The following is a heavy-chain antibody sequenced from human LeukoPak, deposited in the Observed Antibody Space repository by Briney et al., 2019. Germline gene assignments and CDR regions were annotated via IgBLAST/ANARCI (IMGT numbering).Heavy chain of an antibody. CDR2: IYLNEST. D-gene: IGHD3-22*01. CDR1: AASIYSGCYS. CDR3: ARGADSSGYYLDY. Sequence: PSQTLSLTCAFTAASIYSGCYSWNWLRQPPLKSQKWIDCIYLNESTYYNPSPKTRVTISVDRSNNQFSLKLRSVPAADTAVYYCARGADSSGYYLDYWGQGTLVTVSS. J-gene: IGHJ4*02. V-gene: IGHV4-30-2*01.